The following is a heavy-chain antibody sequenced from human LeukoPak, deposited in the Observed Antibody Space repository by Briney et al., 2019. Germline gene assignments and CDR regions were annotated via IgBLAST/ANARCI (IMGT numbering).Heavy chain of an antibody. CDR3: AREAHYYDSSGYFDY. V-gene: IGHV3-53*01. Sequence: GGSLRLSCAASGFTVSSNYMSWARQAPGKGLEWVSVIYSGGSTYYADSVKGRFTISRDNSKNTLYLQMNSLRAEDTAVYYCAREAHYYDSSGYFDYWGQGTLVTVSS. CDR2: IYSGGST. CDR1: GFTVSSNY. D-gene: IGHD3-22*01. J-gene: IGHJ4*02.